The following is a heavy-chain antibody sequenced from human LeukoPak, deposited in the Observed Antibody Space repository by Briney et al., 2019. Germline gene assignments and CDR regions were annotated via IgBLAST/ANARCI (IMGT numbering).Heavy chain of an antibody. CDR3: ARDQRGLTGYPDDY. D-gene: IGHD3-9*01. Sequence: SETLSLTCTVSGGSVSSGSYYWSWIRQPPGKGLEWIGYIYYSGSTNYNPSLKSRVTISVDTSKNQFSLKLSSVTAADTAVYYCARDQRGLTGYPDDYWGQGTLVTVSS. CDR1: GGSVSSGSYY. V-gene: IGHV4-61*01. J-gene: IGHJ4*02. CDR2: IYYSGST.